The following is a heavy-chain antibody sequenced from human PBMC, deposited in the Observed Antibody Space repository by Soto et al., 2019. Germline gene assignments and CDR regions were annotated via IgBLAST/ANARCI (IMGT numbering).Heavy chain of an antibody. CDR2: INPNSGGT. Sequence: GASVKVSCKASGYTFTGYYMHWVRQAPGQGLEWMGWINPNSGGTNYAQKFQGRVTMTRDTSISTAYMELSRLRSDDTAVYYCARDDGERWSKYYYYYYGMDVWGQGTTVTVS. J-gene: IGHJ6*02. CDR1: GYTFTGYY. V-gene: IGHV1-2*02. D-gene: IGHD2-8*01. CDR3: ARDDGERWSKYYYYYYGMDV.